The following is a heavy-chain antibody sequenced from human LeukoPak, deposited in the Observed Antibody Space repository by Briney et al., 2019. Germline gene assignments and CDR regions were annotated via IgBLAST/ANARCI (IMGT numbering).Heavy chain of an antibody. CDR2: ISERGGST. J-gene: IGHJ4*02. Sequence: GGSLRLSCVVSGISLSNYGMTWVRQAPGKGLEWVSYISERGGSTTYEDSVKGRFTISRDTTLNTLYLQMNHLRAEDAAVYFCAKRGVVIRGILVIGYHQEAYHYDFWGQGVLVTVSS. CDR1: GISLSNYG. V-gene: IGHV3-23*01. D-gene: IGHD3-10*01. CDR3: AKRGVVIRGILVIGYHQEAYHYDF.